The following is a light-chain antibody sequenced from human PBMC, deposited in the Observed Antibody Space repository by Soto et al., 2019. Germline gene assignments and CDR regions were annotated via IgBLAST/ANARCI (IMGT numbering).Light chain of an antibody. J-gene: IGKJ2*01. CDR2: GAS. Sequence: EIVMTQSPATLSVSPGERATLSCRASQSVSSNLAWYQQKPGQASRLLIYGASTRVTGIPARFSGSGSGTEFTLTISSLQSEDFAVYYCQQYNNWPPYTFGQGTKLEIK. CDR3: QQYNNWPPYT. V-gene: IGKV3-15*01. CDR1: QSVSSN.